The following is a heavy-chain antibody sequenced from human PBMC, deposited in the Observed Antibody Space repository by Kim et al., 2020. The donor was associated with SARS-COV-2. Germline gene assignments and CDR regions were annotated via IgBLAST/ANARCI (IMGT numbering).Heavy chain of an antibody. CDR2: INPNSGGT. J-gene: IGHJ4*02. CDR1: GYTFTGYY. D-gene: IGHD4-17*01. Sequence: ASVKVSCKASGYTFTGYYMHWVRQAPGQGLEWMGRINPNSGGTNYAQKFQGRVTMTRDTSISTAYMELSRLRSDDTAVYYCARDLHGDYVGWFDYWGQGTLVTVSS. V-gene: IGHV1-2*06. CDR3: ARDLHGDYVGWFDY.